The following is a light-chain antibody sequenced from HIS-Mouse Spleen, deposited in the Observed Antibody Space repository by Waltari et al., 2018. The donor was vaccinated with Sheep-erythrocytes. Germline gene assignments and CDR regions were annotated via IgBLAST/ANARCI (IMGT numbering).Light chain of an antibody. J-gene: IGKJ3*01. CDR1: QSISSY. V-gene: IGKV1-39*01. CDR3: QQSYSTPQFT. CDR2: AAS. Sequence: DIQMTQSPSSLSASVGDRVTITCRASQSISSYLNWYQQKPGKAPKLLIYAASSLQSGVPSMFSGSGSGTDFTLTISSLQPEDFATYYCQQSYSTPQFTFCPGTKVDIK.